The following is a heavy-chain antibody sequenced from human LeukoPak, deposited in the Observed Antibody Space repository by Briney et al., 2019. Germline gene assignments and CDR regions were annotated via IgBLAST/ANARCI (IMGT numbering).Heavy chain of an antibody. CDR2: ISYDGSNK. Sequence: GGSLRLSCAASGFTFSSYAMHWVRQAPGKGLEWVAVISYDGSNKYYAESVKGRFTISRDNSKNTLYLQMNSLRAEDTAVYYCARDWHGYFDCWGQGTLVTVSS. V-gene: IGHV3-30*04. CDR1: GFTFSSYA. J-gene: IGHJ4*02. CDR3: ARDWHGYFDC. D-gene: IGHD2-2*03.